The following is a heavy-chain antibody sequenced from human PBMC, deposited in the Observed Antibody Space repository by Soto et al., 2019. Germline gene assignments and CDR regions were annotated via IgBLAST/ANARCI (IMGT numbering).Heavy chain of an antibody. J-gene: IGHJ3*02. D-gene: IGHD2-15*01. Sequence: SETMSLTCAVYGGSCSGNNCSWIRQPPGKGLEWIGEINHSGSTNYNPSLKSRVTISVDTSKNQYSLKLSSVTAADTAVYYCARQNNVVVVAAREDAFDIWGQGTMVTVSS. V-gene: IGHV4-34*01. CDR3: ARQNNVVVVAAREDAFDI. CDR2: INHSGST. CDR1: GGSCSGNN.